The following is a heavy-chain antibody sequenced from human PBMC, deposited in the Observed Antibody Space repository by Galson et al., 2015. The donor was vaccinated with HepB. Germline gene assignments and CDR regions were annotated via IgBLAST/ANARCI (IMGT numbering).Heavy chain of an antibody. Sequence: SLRLSCAASGFTFSSYAMSWVRQAPGKGLEWVSAISGSGGSTYYADSVKGRFTISRDNSKNTLYLQMNSLRAEDTAVYYCATPGEYCGGDCYFWAFDIWGQGTMVTVSS. CDR1: GFTFSSYA. J-gene: IGHJ3*02. CDR2: ISGSGGST. V-gene: IGHV3-23*01. CDR3: ATPGEYCGGDCYFWAFDI. D-gene: IGHD2-21*01.